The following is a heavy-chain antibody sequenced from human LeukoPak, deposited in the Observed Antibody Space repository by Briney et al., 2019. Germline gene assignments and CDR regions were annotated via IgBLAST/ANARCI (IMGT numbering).Heavy chain of an antibody. V-gene: IGHV3-74*01. CDR2: INSDGSST. Sequence: PGGSLRLSCAASGFTFSSYWMHWVRQAPGKGLVRVSRINSDGSSTSYADSVKGRFTISRGNAKNTLYLQMNSLRAEDTAVYYCAAGVVRPYWGQGTLVTVSS. D-gene: IGHD3-3*01. CDR3: AAGVVRPY. J-gene: IGHJ4*02. CDR1: GFTFSSYW.